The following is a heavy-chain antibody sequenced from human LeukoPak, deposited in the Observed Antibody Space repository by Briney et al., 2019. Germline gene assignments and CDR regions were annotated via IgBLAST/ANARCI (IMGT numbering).Heavy chain of an antibody. D-gene: IGHD5-24*01. CDR2: IIPIFGTA. V-gene: IGHV1-69*13. Sequence: GASVKVSCKASGDTFISYAINWVRQAPGQGLEWMGGIIPIFGTANYAQKFQGRVTITADESTSTAYMELSSLRSEDTAVYYCATTRGLNPGRPSYYYYYMDVWGKGTTVTVSS. J-gene: IGHJ6*03. CDR1: GDTFISYA. CDR3: ATTRGLNPGRPSYYYYYMDV.